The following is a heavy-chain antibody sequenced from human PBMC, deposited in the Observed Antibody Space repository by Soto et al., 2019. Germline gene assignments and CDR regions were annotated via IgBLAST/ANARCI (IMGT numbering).Heavy chain of an antibody. J-gene: IGHJ4*02. D-gene: IGHD5-12*01. CDR1: GFSFSNHG. Sequence: QMQLVESGGGAVQPGSSLRLSCAASGFSFSNHGMHWVRQAPGKGLDWVADISHGGSDTSYADSAKGRFTISRDDSKNTVYLKMDGLRSEDTAIYYCVSGEGRSGHDTRFDYWGQGTLVTVSS. CDR2: ISHGGSDT. CDR3: VSGEGRSGHDTRFDY. V-gene: IGHV3-30*03.